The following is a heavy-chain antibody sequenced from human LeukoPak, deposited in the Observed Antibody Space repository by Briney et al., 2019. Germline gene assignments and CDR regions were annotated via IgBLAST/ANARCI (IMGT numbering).Heavy chain of an antibody. Sequence: PSETLSLTCSVSVSSDYYWGWIRQPPGKGLEWIGSVSRDGDTYYSSSLKSRVTISIHTSQNQVSLRLTSVTAADTAVYYCARDTSDYYDSSEYFDYWGQGTLVTVSS. J-gene: IGHJ4*02. CDR2: VSRDGDT. CDR3: ARDTSDYYDSSEYFDY. D-gene: IGHD3-22*01. V-gene: IGHV4-38-2*02. CDR1: VSSDYY.